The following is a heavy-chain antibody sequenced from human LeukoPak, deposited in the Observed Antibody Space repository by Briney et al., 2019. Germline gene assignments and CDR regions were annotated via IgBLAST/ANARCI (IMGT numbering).Heavy chain of an antibody. CDR1: GYSISSGYY. J-gene: IGHJ3*02. V-gene: IGHV4-38-2*01. CDR3: ARLGGSYINAFDI. Sequence: PSQTLSLTCAVSGYSISSGYYWGWIRHPPGQGREWIGSIYHSGSTYYNPSLKSRNTISVDTSKNQFSLKLSSVTAADTAVYYCARLGGSYINAFDIWGQGTMVTVSS. D-gene: IGHD1-26*01. CDR2: IYHSGST.